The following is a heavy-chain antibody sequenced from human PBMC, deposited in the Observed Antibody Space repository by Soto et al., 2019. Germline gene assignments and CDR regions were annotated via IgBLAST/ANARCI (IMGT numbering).Heavy chain of an antibody. D-gene: IGHD3-22*01. CDR3: ARNRFDYNDSRVYWGFAP. CDR2: ISSSSRTI. J-gene: IGHJ5*02. V-gene: IGHV3-48*01. Sequence: PGGSLRLSCAASGFTFSSYSMNWVRQAPGKGLEWVSYISSSSRTIYYADSVKGRFTISRDNAKNSLYLQMNSLRAEDTAVFYFARNRFDYNDSRVYWGFAPGGQGTLVPV. CDR1: GFTFSSYS.